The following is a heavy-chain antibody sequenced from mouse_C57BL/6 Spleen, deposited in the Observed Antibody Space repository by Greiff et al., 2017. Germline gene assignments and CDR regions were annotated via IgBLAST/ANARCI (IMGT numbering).Heavy chain of an antibody. CDR2: IYPRSGNT. V-gene: IGHV1-81*01. CDR1: GYTFTSYG. D-gene: IGHD1-1*01. J-gene: IGHJ1*03. CDR3: ARKSYYYGSSYGYFDV. Sequence: QVQLQQSGAELARPGASVKLSCTASGYTFTSYGISWVKQRTGQCLEWIGEIYPRSGNTYYNEKFKGKATLTADKSSSTAYMELRSLTSEDSAVYFCARKSYYYGSSYGYFDVWGTGTTVTVSS.